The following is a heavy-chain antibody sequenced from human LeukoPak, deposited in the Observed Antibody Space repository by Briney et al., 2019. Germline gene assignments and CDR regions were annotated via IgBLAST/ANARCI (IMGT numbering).Heavy chain of an antibody. J-gene: IGHJ5*02. Sequence: SETLSLTCTVSGGSISSYYWSWIRQPAGKGLEWIGRIYTLGSTNYNPSLRSRVTMSLDTSKNQFSLKLTSVTAADTAVYYCARDRGGNIAAKFDPWGQGTLVTVSS. D-gene: IGHD6-25*01. V-gene: IGHV4-4*07. CDR3: ARDRGGNIAAKFDP. CDR2: IYTLGST. CDR1: GGSISSYY.